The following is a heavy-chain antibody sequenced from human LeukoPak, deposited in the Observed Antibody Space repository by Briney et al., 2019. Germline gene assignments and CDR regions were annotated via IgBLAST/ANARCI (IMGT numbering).Heavy chain of an antibody. CDR2: INPNSGGT. J-gene: IGHJ4*02. Sequence: GASVKVSCKASGYTFTGYYMHWVRQAPGQGLERMGWINPNSGGTNYAQKFQGRVTMTRDTSISTAYMELRSLRSDDTAVYYCASSTMVRGVIMYFDYWGQGTLVTVSS. CDR1: GYTFTGYY. CDR3: ASSTMVRGVIMYFDY. V-gene: IGHV1-2*02. D-gene: IGHD3-10*01.